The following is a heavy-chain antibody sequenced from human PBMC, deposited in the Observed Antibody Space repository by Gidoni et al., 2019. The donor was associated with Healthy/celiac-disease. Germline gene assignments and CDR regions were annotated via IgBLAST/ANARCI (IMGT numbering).Heavy chain of an antibody. CDR2: IRSKANSYAT. Sequence: EVQLVESGGGLVQPGGSLKLSCAASGFTFSGSAMHWVRQATGKGLEWGGRIRSKANSYATAYAASVKGRFTISRDDSKNTAYLQMNSLKTEDTAVYYCTSPKDYDILTGEWGFDPWGQGTLVTVSS. V-gene: IGHV3-73*02. D-gene: IGHD3-9*01. CDR3: TSPKDYDILTGEWGFDP. CDR1: GFTFSGSA. J-gene: IGHJ5*02.